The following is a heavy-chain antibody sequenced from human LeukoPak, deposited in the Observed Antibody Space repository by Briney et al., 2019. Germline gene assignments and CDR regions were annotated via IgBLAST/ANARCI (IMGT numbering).Heavy chain of an antibody. V-gene: IGHV5-51*01. CDR3: AKDHLPGIVVADRDY. CDR2: IYPGDSDT. J-gene: IGHJ4*02. D-gene: IGHD6-19*01. Sequence: GESLKISCKGSGYSFTSYWIGWVRQMPGKGLEWMGIIYPGDSDTRYSPSFQGQVTISADKSISTAYLQWNSLKASDTAMYYCAKDHLPGIVVADRDYWGQGTLVTVSS. CDR1: GYSFTSYW.